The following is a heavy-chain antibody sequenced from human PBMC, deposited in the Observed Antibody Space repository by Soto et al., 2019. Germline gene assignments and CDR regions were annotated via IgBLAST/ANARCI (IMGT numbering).Heavy chain of an antibody. D-gene: IGHD3-22*01. J-gene: IGHJ4*02. CDR2: IYTSGST. CDR1: GGSISSYY. V-gene: IGHV4-4*07. CDR3: ARHRCDYDSNGCRYYFDY. Sequence: SETLSLTCTVSGGSISSYYRSWIRQPAGKGLEWIGRIYTSGSTNYNPSLKSRVTMSVDTSKNQFSLKLSSVTAADTAVYDCARHRCDYDSNGCRYYFDYWGQGTLVTVSS.